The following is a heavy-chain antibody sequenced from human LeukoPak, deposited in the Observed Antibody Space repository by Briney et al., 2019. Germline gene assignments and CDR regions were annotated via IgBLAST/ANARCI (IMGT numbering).Heavy chain of an antibody. CDR2: ISCDGSNN. CDR1: GFTFSTYS. J-gene: IGHJ4*02. V-gene: IGHV3-30-3*01. D-gene: IGHD3-22*01. CDR3: ARGARSSGYYYGSLY. Sequence: GGSLRLSCAASGFTFSTYSMHWVRQAPGKGLEWVALISCDGSNNYYADSVKGRFTISRDNSKNTVYLQMNSLRGDDTAMYYCARGARSSGYYYGSLYWGQGTLVTVSS.